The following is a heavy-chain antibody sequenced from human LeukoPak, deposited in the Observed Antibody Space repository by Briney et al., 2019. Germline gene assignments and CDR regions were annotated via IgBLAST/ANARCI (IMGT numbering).Heavy chain of an antibody. CDR3: GRDPRMERHYYFDY. Sequence: ASVKVSCKASGYTFTSYGISWVRQAPGQGLEWKGWIRAYNGNRNYAQKVEGRGTMTTDTAKSTAYMELRRLRCDERGVEYCGRDPRMERHYYFDYWGQGTLVTVSS. J-gene: IGHJ4*02. D-gene: IGHD1-1*01. CDR2: IRAYNGNR. CDR1: GYTFTSYG. V-gene: IGHV1-18*01.